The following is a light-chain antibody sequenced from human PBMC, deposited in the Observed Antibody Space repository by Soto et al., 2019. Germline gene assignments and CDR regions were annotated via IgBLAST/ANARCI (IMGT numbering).Light chain of an antibody. CDR2: ANK. CDR1: SSNIGAGYG. J-gene: IGLJ2*01. CDR3: QSYDTRLSGPVV. V-gene: IGLV1-40*01. Sequence: QSVLTQPPSVSGAPGQRVTISCTGSSSNIGAGYGVHWYQRLPGTAPKLLIYANKNRPSGVPDRFSGSKSGTSASLVITDLQTEDEADYYCQSYDTRLSGPVVFGGGTQLTVL.